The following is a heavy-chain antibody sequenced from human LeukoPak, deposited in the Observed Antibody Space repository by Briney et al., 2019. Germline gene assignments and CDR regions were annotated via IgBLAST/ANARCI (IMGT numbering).Heavy chain of an antibody. CDR3: ARHFSNGWSDK. D-gene: IGHD6-19*01. V-gene: IGHV4-59*08. Sequence: SETLSLTCTVSGASLSTSSWTWIRQPPGKGLECIGFIYYSGTAHYHPSLKSRVTISLDTSKNQFSLRLSSVTAADTAVYYCARHFSNGWSDKWGQGTLVTVS. CDR1: GASLSTSS. CDR2: IYYSGTA. J-gene: IGHJ4*02.